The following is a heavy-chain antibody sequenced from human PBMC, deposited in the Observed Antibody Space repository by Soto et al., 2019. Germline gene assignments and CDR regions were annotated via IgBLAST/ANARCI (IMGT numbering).Heavy chain of an antibody. CDR2: IAYDGSNK. CDR3: AKVGDSRSWYGNYYYYGMDV. CDR1: GFTFSSYG. V-gene: IGHV3-30*18. Sequence: GGSLRLSCAASGFTFSSYGMHWGRQAPGKGLEGVAVIAYDGSNKYYADSVKGRFTISRDNSKNTLYLQMNSLRAEDTAVYYCAKVGDSRSWYGNYYYYGMDVWGQGTTVTVSS. D-gene: IGHD6-13*01. J-gene: IGHJ6*02.